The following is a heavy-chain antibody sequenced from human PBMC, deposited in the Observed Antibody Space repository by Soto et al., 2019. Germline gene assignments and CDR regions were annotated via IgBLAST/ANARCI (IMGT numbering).Heavy chain of an antibody. J-gene: IGHJ6*02. CDR1: GFTFSSYA. CDR3: ASPHGWARDEDCCGMDV. V-gene: IGHV3-30-3*01. CDR2: ISYDGSNK. Sequence: QVQLVESGGGVVQPGRSLRLSCAASGFTFSSYAMHWVRQAPGKGLEWVAVISYDGSNKYYADSVKGRFTISRDNSKNTLYLQMNSLRAEDTAVYYGASPHGWARDEDCCGMDVWGQGTTVTVSS. D-gene: IGHD6-19*01.